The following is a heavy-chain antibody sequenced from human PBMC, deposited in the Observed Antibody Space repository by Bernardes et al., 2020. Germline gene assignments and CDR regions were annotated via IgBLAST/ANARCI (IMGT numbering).Heavy chain of an antibody. CDR2: IYSGGST. D-gene: IGHD3-3*01. V-gene: IGHV3-53*01. J-gene: IGHJ5*02. CDR1: GFTVSSNY. CDR3: AREGFWSGYEGGWFDP. Sequence: GGSLRLSCAASGFTVSSNYMSWVRQAPGKGLEWVSVIYSGGSTYYADSVKGRFTISRDNSKNTLYLQMNSLRAEDTAVYYCAREGFWSGYEGGWFDPWGQGTLVTVSS.